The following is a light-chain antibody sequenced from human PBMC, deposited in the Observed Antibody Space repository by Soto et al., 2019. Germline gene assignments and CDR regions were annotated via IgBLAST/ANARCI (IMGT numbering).Light chain of an antibody. J-gene: IGKJ4*01. CDR1: QGISNY. Sequence: DIQMTQSPSSLSASVGDRVTITCRASQGISNYLAWYQQIPGKVPKLLISAASTLQSGVPSRFSGSGSGTDFTLTISSLQPEDAATYYCQKYTTVPTFGGGTKVEIK. V-gene: IGKV1-27*01. CDR3: QKYTTVPT. CDR2: AAS.